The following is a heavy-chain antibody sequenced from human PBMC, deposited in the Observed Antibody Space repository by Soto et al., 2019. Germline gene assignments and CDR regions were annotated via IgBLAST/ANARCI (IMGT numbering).Heavy chain of an antibody. V-gene: IGHV1-8*01. J-gene: IGHJ4*02. CDR3: ARGIAAGVDY. CDR2: MSPSNGYT. D-gene: IGHD6-13*01. CDR1: GYTFTSLD. Sequence: QVQLVQSGAEVKEPGASVKVSCKASGYTFTSLDINWMRQATGQGPEWMGWMSPSNGYTGYAQKFQGGVTMTRDTSISTAYMELSSLRSDDTAVYYCARGIAAGVDYWGQGTLVTVSS.